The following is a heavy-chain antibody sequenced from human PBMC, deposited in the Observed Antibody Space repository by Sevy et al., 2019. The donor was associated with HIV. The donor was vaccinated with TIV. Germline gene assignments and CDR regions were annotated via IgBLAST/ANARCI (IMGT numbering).Heavy chain of an antibody. J-gene: IGHJ4*02. V-gene: IGHV5-51*01. CDR1: GYSFTSYR. CDR2: IYPGDSDA. Sequence: GESLKISCKGSGYSFTSYRIGWVRQMPGKGLEWMGIIYPGDSDARYSPSFQGQVTISADKSISTAYLQWSSLKASDTAMYYCARHDPVGYCSSTSCYSGDYWGQGTLVTVSS. D-gene: IGHD2-2*02. CDR3: ARHDPVGYCSSTSCYSGDY.